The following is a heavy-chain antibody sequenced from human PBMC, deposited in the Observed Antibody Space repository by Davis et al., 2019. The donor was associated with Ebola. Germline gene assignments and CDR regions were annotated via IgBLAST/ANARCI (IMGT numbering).Heavy chain of an antibody. D-gene: IGHD3-22*01. V-gene: IGHV3-23*01. CDR1: VITFSSYA. CDR3: ARGMASSGYYYREYFDY. CDR2: ISGSGGST. J-gene: IGHJ4*02. Sequence: GGSLRLSCTDSVITFSSYAMTWVRQAPGKGLEWVSAISGSGGSTYYADSVKGRFTISRDNSKKTLYLQMNSLRAEDTAVYYCARGMASSGYYYREYFDYWGQGTLVTVSS.